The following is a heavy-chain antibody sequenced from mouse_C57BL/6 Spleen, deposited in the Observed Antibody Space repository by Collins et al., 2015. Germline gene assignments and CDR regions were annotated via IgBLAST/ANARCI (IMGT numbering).Heavy chain of an antibody. Sequence: QVQLQQSGPELVKPGASVKISCKASGYAFSSSWMNWVKQRPGKGLEWIGRIYPGDKNTNFNEKFKDKATLTADKSSSTAYMQLSSLTSEDSAVYFCARIYDGYPFAMDYWGQGTSVTASS. CDR2: IYPGDKNT. CDR1: GYAFSSSW. J-gene: IGHJ4*01. V-gene: IGHV1-82*01. D-gene: IGHD2-3*01. CDR3: ARIYDGYPFAMDY.